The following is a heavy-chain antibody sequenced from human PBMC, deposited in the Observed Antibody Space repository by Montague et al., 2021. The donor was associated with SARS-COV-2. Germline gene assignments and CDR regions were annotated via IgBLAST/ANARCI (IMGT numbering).Heavy chain of an antibody. J-gene: IGHJ4*02. Sequence: SLRLSCAASGFTFGDYAMHWVRQTPGKGLEWVSGISYNSENTGYADSVKGRFTISRDDGANSLYLQMNSLRTDDTALYYCALPQELGFDYWGQGTLVAVSS. CDR2: ISYNSENT. D-gene: IGHD7-27*01. V-gene: IGHV3-9*01. CDR3: ALPQELGFDY. CDR1: GFTFGDYA.